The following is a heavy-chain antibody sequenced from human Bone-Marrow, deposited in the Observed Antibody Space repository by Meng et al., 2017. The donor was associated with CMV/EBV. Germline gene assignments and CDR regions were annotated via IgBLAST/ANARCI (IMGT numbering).Heavy chain of an antibody. J-gene: IGHJ4*02. CDR2: INPSGGST. CDR3: ARDYGDYGAIDY. V-gene: IGHV1-46*01. CDR1: GYTFTSYY. D-gene: IGHD4-17*01. Sequence: ASVKVSRKASGYTFTSYYMHWVRQAPGQGLEWMGIINPSGGSTSYAQKFQGRVTMTRDTSTSTVYMELSSLRSEDTAVYYCARDYGDYGAIDYWGQGTLVTVSS.